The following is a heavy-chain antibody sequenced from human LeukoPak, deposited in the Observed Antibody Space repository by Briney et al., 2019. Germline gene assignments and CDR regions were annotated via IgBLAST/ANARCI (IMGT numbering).Heavy chain of an antibody. CDR3: ARGYYSNYDYYYYMDV. CDR1: GFTVSSNY. CDR2: IYSGGST. V-gene: IGHV3-53*01. D-gene: IGHD4-11*01. Sequence: GGSLRLSCAASGFTVSSNYMSWVRQAPGKGLEWVSVIYSGGSTYYADSVKGRFTISRDNSKNTLYLQMNSLRAEDTAVYYCARGYYSNYDYYYYMDVWGKGTTVPVSS. J-gene: IGHJ6*03.